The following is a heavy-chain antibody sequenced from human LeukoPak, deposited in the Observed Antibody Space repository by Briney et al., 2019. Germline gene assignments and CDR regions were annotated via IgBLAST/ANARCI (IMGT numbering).Heavy chain of an antibody. CDR2: ISYDGSNK. Sequence: PGGSLRLSCAASGFTFSSYAMHWVRQAPGKGLEWVAVISYDGSNKYYADPVKGRFTISRDNSKNTLYLQMNSLRAEDTAVYYCARVSLRITILRGFDYWGQGTLVTVSS. V-gene: IGHV3-30*04. J-gene: IGHJ4*02. D-gene: IGHD3-3*01. CDR3: ARVSLRITILRGFDY. CDR1: GFTFSSYA.